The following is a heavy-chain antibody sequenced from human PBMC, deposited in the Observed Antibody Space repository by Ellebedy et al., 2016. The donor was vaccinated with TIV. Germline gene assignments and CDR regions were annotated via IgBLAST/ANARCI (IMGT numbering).Heavy chain of an antibody. Sequence: GESLKISCAASGFTFSDYNMNWVRQAPGKGLEWVSSISGSSSYIYYADSVKGRFTISRDNAKNSLYLQMNSLRAEDTAVYYCVRGQSSGVGAPYWGQGTRVTVSS. CDR1: GFTFSDYN. D-gene: IGHD1-26*01. CDR2: ISGSSSYI. V-gene: IGHV3-21*01. J-gene: IGHJ4*02. CDR3: VRGQSSGVGAPY.